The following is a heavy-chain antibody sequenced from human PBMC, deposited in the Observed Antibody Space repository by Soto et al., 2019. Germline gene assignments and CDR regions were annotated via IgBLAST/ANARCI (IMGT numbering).Heavy chain of an antibody. CDR2: VSGYSGHS. Sequence: QVHLVQSGAEVKKPGASVKVSCKASNETLTTYGISWVRQAPGQGLEWMGWVSGYSGHSSSAQEFQDRVIMTTDTSTNTAYMDLRSLTSDDSAVYLCARDSSSSGYYYGVDVWGPGTTVTVSS. V-gene: IGHV1-18*01. CDR1: NETLTTYG. CDR3: ARDSSSSGYYYGVDV. D-gene: IGHD6-6*01. J-gene: IGHJ6*02.